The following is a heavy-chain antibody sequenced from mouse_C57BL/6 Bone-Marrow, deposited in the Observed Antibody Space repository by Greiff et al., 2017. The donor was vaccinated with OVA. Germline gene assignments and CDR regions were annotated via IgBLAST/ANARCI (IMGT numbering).Heavy chain of an antibody. CDR2: IYPGSGST. CDR3: ARVGRPLFDY. Sequence: QVQLKQPGAELVKPGASVKIPCKASGYTFTSYWITWVKQRPGQGLEWIGDIYPGSGSTNYNEKFKSKATLTVDTSSSTAYMQLSSLTSEDSAVYYCARVGRPLFDYWGQGTTLTVSS. V-gene: IGHV1-55*01. CDR1: GYTFTSYW. J-gene: IGHJ2*01.